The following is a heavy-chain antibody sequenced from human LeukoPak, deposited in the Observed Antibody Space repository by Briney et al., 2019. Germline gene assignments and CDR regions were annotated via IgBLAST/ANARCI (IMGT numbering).Heavy chain of an antibody. Sequence: ASVKVSCKASGGTFSSYAISWVRQAPGQGLEWMGRIIPIFGIANYAQKFQGRVTITADKSTSTAYMELSSLRSEDTAVYYCARAGEDIAVVPEWFDPWGQGTLVTVSS. D-gene: IGHD2-2*01. CDR1: GGTFSSYA. V-gene: IGHV1-69*04. CDR3: ARAGEDIAVVPEWFDP. J-gene: IGHJ5*02. CDR2: IIPIFGIA.